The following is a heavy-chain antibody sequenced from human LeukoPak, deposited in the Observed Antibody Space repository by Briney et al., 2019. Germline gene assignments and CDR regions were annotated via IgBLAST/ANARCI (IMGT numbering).Heavy chain of an antibody. Sequence: RGSLRLSPACSVLTLSSYAIGCVRRAPGKRLNRVSDISGSGGSTYSADSEKGRFTITRDNYKNTLYLQMNRLRAEDTAVYYCAKWRIAVAGAEDHWGQGTLVTVSS. CDR1: VLTLSSYA. V-gene: IGHV3-23*01. CDR3: AKWRIAVAGAEDH. CDR2: ISGSGGST. J-gene: IGHJ4*02. D-gene: IGHD6-19*01.